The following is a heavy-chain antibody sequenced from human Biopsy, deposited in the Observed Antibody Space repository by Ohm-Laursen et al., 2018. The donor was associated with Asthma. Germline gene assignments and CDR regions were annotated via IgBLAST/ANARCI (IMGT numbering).Heavy chain of an antibody. CDR3: ARGIARETGLFDHFDY. CDR1: GGSISSDY. J-gene: IGHJ4*02. D-gene: IGHD2-21*01. V-gene: IGHV4-59*01. CDR2: IYYSGTT. Sequence: GTLSLTWTVSGGSISSDYWSWIRQPPGKGLEWTGHIYYSGTTKYHPSLKSRVTISVDTSKNQFSLKLRSVTAADAAVYYCARGIARETGLFDHFDYWGQGTLVTVSS.